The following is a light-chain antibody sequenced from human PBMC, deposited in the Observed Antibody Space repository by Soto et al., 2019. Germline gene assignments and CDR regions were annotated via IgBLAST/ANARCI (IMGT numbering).Light chain of an antibody. J-gene: IGLJ2*01. V-gene: IGLV1-40*01. Sequence: QSVLTQPPSVSGAPGQPVTISCTGSSSNIGAGYDVHWYQQLPGTAPKLLIYGNSNRPSGVPDRFSGSKSGTSASLAITGLQAEDEADYYCQSYDSSLSGVVFGGGTKLTVL. CDR2: GNS. CDR3: QSYDSSLSGVV. CDR1: SSNIGAGYD.